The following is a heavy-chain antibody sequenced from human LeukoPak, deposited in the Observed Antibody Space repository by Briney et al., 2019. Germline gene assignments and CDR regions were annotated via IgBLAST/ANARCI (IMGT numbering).Heavy chain of an antibody. V-gene: IGHV3-64*01. CDR1: GFTFSSYA. D-gene: IGHD3-3*01. CDR2: ISSNGGST. J-gene: IGHJ4*02. CDR3: ARAGSFWDFGVGLVDY. Sequence: GGSLRLSCAASGFTFSSYAMHWVRQAPGKGLEYVSAISSNGGSTYYANSVKGRFTISRDNSKNTLYLQMGSLRAEDMAVYYCARAGSFWDFGVGLVDYWGQGTLVTVSS.